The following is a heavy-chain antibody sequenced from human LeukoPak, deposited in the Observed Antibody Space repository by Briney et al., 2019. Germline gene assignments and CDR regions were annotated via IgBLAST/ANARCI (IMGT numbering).Heavy chain of an antibody. CDR3: ARHRDPDYGDTKIFDF. J-gene: IGHJ4*02. D-gene: IGHD4-17*01. CDR1: GCTLSDSA. V-gene: IGHV3-73*01. Sequence: GGSLILSCAASGCTLSDSAMHWVRQTSGKGLEWVGRIRSKSNNYATEYAASVRGRFTISRDDSKNKVYLQLNSLKTDDTAIYYCARHRDPDYGDTKIFDFWGLGTLVTVSS. CDR2: IRSKSNNYAT.